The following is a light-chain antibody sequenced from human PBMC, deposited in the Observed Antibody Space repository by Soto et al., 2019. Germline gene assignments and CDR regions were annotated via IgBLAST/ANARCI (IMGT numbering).Light chain of an antibody. CDR1: QTISSW. J-gene: IGKJ1*01. Sequence: DIQMTQSPSTLSGSVGDRVTITCRASQTISSWLAWYTQKTGKAPKLRIYKASTLKSGVPSRFSGRGSGTEFTLTISSLQPADFATYYCQHYNSYLEAFGQRTKV. CDR2: KAS. CDR3: QHYNSYLEA. V-gene: IGKV1-5*03.